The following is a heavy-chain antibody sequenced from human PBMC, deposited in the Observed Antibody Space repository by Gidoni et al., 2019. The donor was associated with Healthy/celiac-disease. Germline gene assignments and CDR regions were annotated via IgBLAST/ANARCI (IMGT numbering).Heavy chain of an antibody. CDR2: IKKDGREK. CDR3: ARSYSSSWPWYFDY. J-gene: IGHJ4*02. D-gene: IGHD6-13*01. V-gene: IGHV3-7*01. CDR1: GFTFSSYW. Sequence: EVQLVESGGGLVQPGGSLRLSCAASGFTFSSYWMSWVRQAPGKGMEWVANIKKDGREKYYVDSVKGRFTISRDNAKNSLYLQMNSLRAEDTAVYYCARSYSSSWPWYFDYWGQGTLVTVSS.